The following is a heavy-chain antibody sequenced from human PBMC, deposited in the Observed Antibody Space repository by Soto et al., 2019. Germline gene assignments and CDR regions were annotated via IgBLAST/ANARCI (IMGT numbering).Heavy chain of an antibody. D-gene: IGHD3-16*01. CDR1: GFSFSTYW. J-gene: IGHJ5*02. Sequence: EVQLVESGGGLVQPGGSLRLSCAASGFSFSTYWMHWVRQAPGKGLVWVSRINYDGSTTNYADAVKGRFTISRDNAKNTLYLQMNSLTAEDTAVSYCARVARGAWGVFDPWGQGTLVTVSS. CDR3: ARVARGAWGVFDP. CDR2: INYDGSTT. V-gene: IGHV3-74*01.